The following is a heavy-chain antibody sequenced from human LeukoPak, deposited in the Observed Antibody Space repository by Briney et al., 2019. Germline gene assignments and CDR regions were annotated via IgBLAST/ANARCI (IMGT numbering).Heavy chain of an antibody. CDR3: ARSGWYYDILTGFDY. J-gene: IGHJ4*02. V-gene: IGHV3-48*03. Sequence: GGSLRLSCAASGFTFSSFEMNWVRRAPGKGLEWVSYISISGSTIYYADSVKGRFTISRDNAKNSLYLQMNSLRAEDTAVYYCARSGWYYDILTGFDYWGQGTLVTVSS. CDR1: GFTFSSFE. D-gene: IGHD3-9*01. CDR2: ISISGSTI.